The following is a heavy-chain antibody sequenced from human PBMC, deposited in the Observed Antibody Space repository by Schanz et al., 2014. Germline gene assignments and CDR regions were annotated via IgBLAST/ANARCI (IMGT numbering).Heavy chain of an antibody. V-gene: IGHV1-24*01. D-gene: IGHD2-2*01. CDR3: ATETSRTWFYNGVDV. CDR2: FHHEDGDT. J-gene: IGHJ6*02. CDR1: GYTFTSYD. Sequence: QVQLVQSGAEVKKPGASVRLSCEASGYTFTSYDINWVRQATGQGLEWMGGFHHEDGDTVYAQKFQGRVIMTEDTSTDTAYVELSRLTSEDTGVYYCATETSRTWFYNGVDVWGQGTTVTVSS.